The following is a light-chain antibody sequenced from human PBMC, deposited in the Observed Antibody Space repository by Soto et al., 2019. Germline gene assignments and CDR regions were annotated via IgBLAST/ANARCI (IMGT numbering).Light chain of an antibody. V-gene: IGKV1-9*01. CDR2: AAS. CDR1: QSVLYRSTNKNY. Sequence: DVVMTQSPDSLAVSLGERATINCKSSQSVLYRSTNKNYLAWYQQKPGKAPKLLIYAASTLQSGVPSRFSGSGSGTDFTLTISSLQPEDFATYYCQQLNSYPLTFGQGTKLEIK. J-gene: IGKJ2*01. CDR3: QQLNSYPLT.